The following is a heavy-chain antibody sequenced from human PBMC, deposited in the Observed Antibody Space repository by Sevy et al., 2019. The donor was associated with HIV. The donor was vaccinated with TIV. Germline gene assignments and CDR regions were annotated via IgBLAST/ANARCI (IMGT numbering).Heavy chain of an antibody. CDR1: GGSITSLY. CDR3: AGENAWGRGYS. CDR2: IYYNGHI. J-gene: IGHJ4*02. V-gene: IGHV4-59*08. D-gene: IGHD1-26*01. Sequence: SETLSLTCTVSGGSITSLYWNWIRQPPGKGLEWIANIYYNGHINYNPSLKSRVTGSLDTSKNQFSLRLSSVTAADTAMYYCAGENAWGRGYSWGQGTLVTVSS.